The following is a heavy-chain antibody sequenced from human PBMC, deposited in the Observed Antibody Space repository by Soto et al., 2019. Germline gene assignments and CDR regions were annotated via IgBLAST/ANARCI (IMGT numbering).Heavy chain of an antibody. V-gene: IGHV4-34*01. D-gene: IGHD3-16*01. J-gene: IGHJ5*02. CDR2: IHHNGRV. Sequence: KPSETLSLTCAVYGGSFSDYYWSWIRQPPGKGLEWIGEIHHNGRVNYNPSLKSRVSISVDTSKNQFSLKLSSVTAADTAVYYCARLRRFGDSGYWFDPWGQGMLVTVSS. CDR1: GGSFSDYY. CDR3: ARLRRFGDSGYWFDP.